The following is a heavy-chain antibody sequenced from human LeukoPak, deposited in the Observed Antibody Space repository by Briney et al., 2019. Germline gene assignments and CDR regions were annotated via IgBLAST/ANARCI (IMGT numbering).Heavy chain of an antibody. J-gene: IGHJ5*02. D-gene: IGHD1-26*01. Sequence: GGAVKVSCMASGYTFTNYLISWVRQAAGQGLEWMGWISAYNGNTNYGQKLQGRVTMTADASTRTDYLELRSLRSDVTAVYYCARTVGATTGRNWFDPWGQGTLVTVSS. CDR1: GYTFTNYL. CDR2: ISAYNGNT. V-gene: IGHV1-18*01. CDR3: ARTVGATTGRNWFDP.